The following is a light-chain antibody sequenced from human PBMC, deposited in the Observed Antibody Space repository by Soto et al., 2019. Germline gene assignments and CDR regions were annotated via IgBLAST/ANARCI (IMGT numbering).Light chain of an antibody. Sequence: QSVLTQPPSASGTPGHRVTISCSGGSSNIGSHTVSWYQQLPGAAPTLLVYTNDQRPSGVPDRFSGSKSGTSASLAISGLQSEDEADYYCAAWDDSLNGYVFGTGTKVTVL. J-gene: IGLJ1*01. CDR3: AAWDDSLNGYV. CDR1: SSNIGSHT. V-gene: IGLV1-44*01. CDR2: TND.